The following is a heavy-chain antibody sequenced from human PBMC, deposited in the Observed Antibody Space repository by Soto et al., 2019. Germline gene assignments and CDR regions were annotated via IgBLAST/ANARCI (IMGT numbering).Heavy chain of an antibody. CDR3: AREGSSRHWDDWYFDL. D-gene: IGHD6-13*01. CDR2: ISHDGTNK. V-gene: IGHV3-30*03. CDR1: GFTFSAYG. J-gene: IGHJ2*01. Sequence: PGGSLRLSCEVSGFTFSAYGMHWVRQAPGKGLEWVAAISHDGTNKNYGASVKGRFTISRDNAKNSVYLQMNSLTAGDTAVYYCAREGSSRHWDDWYFDLWGRGTLVTVSS.